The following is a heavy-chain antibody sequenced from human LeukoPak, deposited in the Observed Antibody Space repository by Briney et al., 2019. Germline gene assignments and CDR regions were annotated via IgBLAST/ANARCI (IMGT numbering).Heavy chain of an antibody. Sequence: GGSLRLSCAASGFTFSSYAMHWVRQAPGKGLEWVAVISYDGSNKYYADSVKGRFTISRDNAKNSLYLQMNSLRAEDTAVYYCAELGITMIGGVWGKGTTVTIPS. CDR2: ISYDGSNK. J-gene: IGHJ6*04. D-gene: IGHD3-10*02. V-gene: IGHV3-30*04. CDR3: AELGITMIGGV. CDR1: GFTFSSYA.